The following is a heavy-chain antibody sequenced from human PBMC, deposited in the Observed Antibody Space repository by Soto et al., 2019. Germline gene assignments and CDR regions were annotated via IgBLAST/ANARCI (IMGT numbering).Heavy chain of an antibody. Sequence: ASVKGSCKAPGYTLTSYYMHWVRQDQGQGLEWMGIINPSGGNTGYAQKFQGRVTMTRNTSISTAYMELSSLRSEDTAVYYCARVGTGAAWYQWFGPWGQGTLVTVSS. CDR3: ARVGTGAAWYQWFGP. CDR2: INPSGGNT. D-gene: IGHD6-13*01. V-gene: IGHV1-46*01. J-gene: IGHJ5*02. CDR1: GYTLTSYY.